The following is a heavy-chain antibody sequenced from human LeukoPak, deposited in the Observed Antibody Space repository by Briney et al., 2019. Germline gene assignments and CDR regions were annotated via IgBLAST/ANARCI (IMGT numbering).Heavy chain of an antibody. D-gene: IGHD6-19*01. CDR2: INNDGSGT. V-gene: IGHV3-74*01. CDR3: TRTVVGGNRAFDI. CDR1: GLIFSSSW. J-gene: IGHJ3*02. Sequence: GGSLRLSCAASGLIFSSSWMHWVRQAPGEGLVWVSRINNDGSGTNYADSVRGRFTISRDNAKNTLYLQMNSLRAEDTAVYYCTRTVVGGNRAFDIWGRGTMVTVSS.